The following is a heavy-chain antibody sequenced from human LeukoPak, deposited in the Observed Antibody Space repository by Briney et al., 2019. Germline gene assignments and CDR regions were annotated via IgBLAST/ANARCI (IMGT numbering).Heavy chain of an antibody. V-gene: IGHV4-59*11. CDR1: GGSISPLY. Sequence: SETLSLTCTVSGGSISPLYWGWIRQPPGRGLEFIGYIYYSGTTNYNPSLRSRVTLSVDTSKNQFSLKLSSVTAADTAVYYCARGGVAAKYYFDYWGPGTLVTVSS. J-gene: IGHJ4*02. D-gene: IGHD3-10*01. CDR2: IYYSGTT. CDR3: ARGGVAAKYYFDY.